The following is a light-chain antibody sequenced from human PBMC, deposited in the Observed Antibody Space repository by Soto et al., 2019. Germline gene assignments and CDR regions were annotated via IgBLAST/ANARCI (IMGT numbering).Light chain of an antibody. CDR2: GAS. CDR1: QSVSSSY. J-gene: IGKJ1*01. CDR3: QQYGSSGT. Sequence: EIVWTQAPGTLSLSPWERSTLSCRASQSVSSSYLAWYQQKPGQAPRLLIYGASNRATGIPDRFSGSGSGTDFTLTISRLETEDFAVYYCQQYGSSGTFGQGTKVDIK. V-gene: IGKV3-20*01.